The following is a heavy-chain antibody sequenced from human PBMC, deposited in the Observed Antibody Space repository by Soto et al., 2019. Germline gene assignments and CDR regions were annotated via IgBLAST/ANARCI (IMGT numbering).Heavy chain of an antibody. CDR3: ARGGASSKWFDP. CDR2: ISYSGTT. D-gene: IGHD2-15*01. V-gene: IGHV4-31*03. CDR1: GGSISSDASF. J-gene: IGHJ5*02. Sequence: QVQLQESGPGLVKPSQTLSLTCTVSGGSISSDASFWSWIRQLPGKGPEWIAFISYSGTTSYNPSLRSRVTVSADTSQSQFSLNLSSVTAADTAVYYCARGGASSKWFDPWGQGTLVTVSS.